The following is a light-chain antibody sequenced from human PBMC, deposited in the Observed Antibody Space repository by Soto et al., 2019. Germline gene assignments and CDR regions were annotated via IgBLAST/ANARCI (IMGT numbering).Light chain of an antibody. CDR3: QQYGSSPLT. CDR1: QSVSSSF. CDR2: GAS. Sequence: EIVLTLSPGTLSLSPGERATLSCRASQSVSSSFLAWYQQKPGQAPRLLIYGASSRATGIPDRFSGSGSGTDFTLTISRLEPEDVAVYYCQQYGSSPLTFGGGTKVEIK. V-gene: IGKV3-20*01. J-gene: IGKJ4*01.